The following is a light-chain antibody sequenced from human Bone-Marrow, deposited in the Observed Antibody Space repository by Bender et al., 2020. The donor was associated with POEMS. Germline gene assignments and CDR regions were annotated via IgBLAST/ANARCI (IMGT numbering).Light chain of an antibody. V-gene: IGLV1-44*01. CDR1: SIGRNP. CDR2: ADD. J-gene: IGLJ3*02. CDR3: SAWDDRLNAWL. Sequence: QSVLNQPPSASGTPGQRVTISCSGGSIGRNPINWYQQLPRSPPRLVIYADDRRPSVVPNRFSASKSGSSASLAISGLPSDDAADCYCSAWDDRLNAWLFGGGTKLTVL.